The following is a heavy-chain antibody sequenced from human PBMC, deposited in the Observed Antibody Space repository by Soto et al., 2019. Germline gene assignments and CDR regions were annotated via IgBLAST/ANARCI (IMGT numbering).Heavy chain of an antibody. V-gene: IGHV2-5*02. Sequence: QITLKESGPTLVKPTQTLTLTCTFSGFSLSTSGVGVGWIRQPPGKALEWLALIYWDDDKRYSPSLKSRLTXTXXTSKNQVVLTMTNMDPVDTATYYCAHAYSSGWTSRWGQGTLVTVSS. CDR2: IYWDDDK. CDR3: AHAYSSGWTSR. D-gene: IGHD6-19*01. J-gene: IGHJ4*02. CDR1: GFSLSTSGVG.